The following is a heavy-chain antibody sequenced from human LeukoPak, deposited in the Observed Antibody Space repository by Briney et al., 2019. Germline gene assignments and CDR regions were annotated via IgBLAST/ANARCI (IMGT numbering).Heavy chain of an antibody. Sequence: GASVKVSCKASGYIFTNHFVHWVRQAPGQELEWMGIISPRGDRTKLAHKFVGRLTITRDTSTSTVYLDLSSLRSHDTPVYYCATAGDQYFDLWGQGTLVTVSS. CDR3: ATAGDQYFDL. V-gene: IGHV1-46*01. J-gene: IGHJ1*01. CDR2: ISPRGDRT. D-gene: IGHD3-9*01. CDR1: GYIFTNHF.